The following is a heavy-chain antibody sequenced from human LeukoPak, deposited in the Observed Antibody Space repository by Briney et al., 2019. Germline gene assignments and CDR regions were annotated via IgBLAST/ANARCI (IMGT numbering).Heavy chain of an antibody. CDR2: ISSSSSYI. Sequence: PGGSLRLSCAASGFTFSSYSMNWVRQAPGKGLEWVSSISSSSSYIYYAGSVKGRFTISRDNAKNSLYLQMNSLRAEDTAVYYCASSPGYSSGWYEYWGQGTLVTVSS. CDR1: GFTFSSYS. J-gene: IGHJ4*02. V-gene: IGHV3-21*01. D-gene: IGHD6-19*01. CDR3: ASSPGYSSGWYEY.